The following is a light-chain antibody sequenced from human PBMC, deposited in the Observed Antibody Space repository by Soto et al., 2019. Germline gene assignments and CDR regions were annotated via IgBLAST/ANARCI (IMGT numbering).Light chain of an antibody. CDR1: QSISHW. CDR3: QQYSSYSWT. Sequence: DIQMTQSPSTLSGSVGDRVTITCRASQSISHWLAWYQQKPGEAPKLLIYDASSLESGVPSRFSGTGSGTEFTLSIISLRPDDFATYYCQQYSSYSWTFGQGTKVEIK. J-gene: IGKJ1*01. V-gene: IGKV1-5*01. CDR2: DAS.